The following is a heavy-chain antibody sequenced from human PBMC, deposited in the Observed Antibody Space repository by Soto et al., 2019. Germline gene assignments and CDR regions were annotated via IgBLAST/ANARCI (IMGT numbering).Heavy chain of an antibody. CDR2: INTKFGDT. CDR1: GYTFTAYY. Sequence: QVQLVQSGAEVKEPGDSVRVSCEASGYTFTAYYIHWVRQAPGQGLEWMGWINTKFGDTTYAQDFQGRVSMTRDMSISTVYMGLSRLTSGDTAIYYCARNMDYYYGPGSGNGHGFWGQGTTVTVFS. D-gene: IGHD3-10*01. J-gene: IGHJ6*02. CDR3: ARNMDYYYGPGSGNGHGF. V-gene: IGHV1-2*02.